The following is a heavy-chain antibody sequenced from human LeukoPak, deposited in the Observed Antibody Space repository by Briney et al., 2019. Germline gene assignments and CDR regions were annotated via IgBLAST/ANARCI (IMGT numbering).Heavy chain of an antibody. V-gene: IGHV4-59*08. CDR2: IYYSGST. D-gene: IGHD1-26*01. CDR1: GGSISSYY. Sequence: SETLSLTCTVSGGSISSYYWSWIRQPPGKGLEWIGYIYYSGSTNYNPSLKSRVTISVDTSKNQLSLKLGSVTAADTAVYYCARQNSGSYSFDYRGPGTLVTVSS. J-gene: IGHJ4*02. CDR3: ARQNSGSYSFDY.